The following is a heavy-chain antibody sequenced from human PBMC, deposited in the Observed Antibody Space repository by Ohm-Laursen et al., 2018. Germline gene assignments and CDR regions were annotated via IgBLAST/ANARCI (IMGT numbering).Heavy chain of an antibody. CDR3: ARDYMSGYYYYGMDV. Sequence: TLSLTCTVSGGSISSYYWSWIRQPPGKGLEWIGYIYYSGSTNYNPSLKSRVTISVDTSKNQFSLRLSSVTAADTAVYYCARDYMSGYYYYGMDVWGQGTTVTVSS. D-gene: IGHD3-10*01. CDR2: IYYSGST. V-gene: IGHV4-59*01. J-gene: IGHJ6*02. CDR1: GGSISSYY.